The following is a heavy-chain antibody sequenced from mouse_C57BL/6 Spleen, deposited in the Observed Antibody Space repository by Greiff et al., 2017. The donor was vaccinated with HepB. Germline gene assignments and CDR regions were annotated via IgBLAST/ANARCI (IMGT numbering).Heavy chain of an antibody. CDR3: ARSPYYYGSSYWYFDG. V-gene: IGHV1-64*01. CDR2: IHPNSGST. J-gene: IGHJ1*03. D-gene: IGHD1-1*01. CDR1: GYTFTSYW. Sequence: VKLQQPGAELVKPGASVKLSCKASGYTFTSYWMHWVKQRPGQGLEWIGMIHPNSGSTNYNEKFKSKATLTVDKSSSTAYMQLSSLTSEDSAVYYGARSPYYYGSSYWYFDGWGTGTTVTVSS.